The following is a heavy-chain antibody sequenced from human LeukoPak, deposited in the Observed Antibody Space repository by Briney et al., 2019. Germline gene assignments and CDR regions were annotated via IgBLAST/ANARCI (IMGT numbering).Heavy chain of an antibody. CDR3: TRERRGSYYAFEY. D-gene: IGHD3-16*01. J-gene: IGHJ4*02. Sequence: GGSLRLSCAASGFTVSDYHMSWIRQAPGRGLEWISYITSSGRSTNHADSVKGRFTISRDNAKNSVVLQMSSLTVEYTAVYYCTRERRGSYYAFEYWGQGALVTVSS. V-gene: IGHV3-11*01. CDR2: ITSSGRST. CDR1: GFTVSDYH.